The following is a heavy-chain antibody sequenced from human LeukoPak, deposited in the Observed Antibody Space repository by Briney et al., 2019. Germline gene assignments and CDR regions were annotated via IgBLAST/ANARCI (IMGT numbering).Heavy chain of an antibody. CDR1: GFTFSSYG. Sequence: PGGSLRLSCAASGFTFSSYGMHWVRQAPGKGLEWVAVISYDGSNKYYADSVKGRFTISRDNSKNTLYLQMNSLRAEDTAVYYCAKDHLVYGSILTGYFIDYWGQGTLVTVSS. CDR3: AKDHLVYGSILTGYFIDY. J-gene: IGHJ4*02. V-gene: IGHV3-30*18. CDR2: ISYDGSNK. D-gene: IGHD3-9*01.